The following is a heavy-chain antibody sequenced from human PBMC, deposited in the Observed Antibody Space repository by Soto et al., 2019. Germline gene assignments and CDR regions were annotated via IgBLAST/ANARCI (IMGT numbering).Heavy chain of an antibody. CDR1: GYSISSGYY. CDR3: ARVRPWVPYYYDSSPYTFENWFDP. Sequence: PSETLSLTCAVSGYSISSGYYRGWLRQPPGKGLEWFGSIYHGGSTYYTPSLNSRVTLSIDMTNNHVSLILYSVTAADTAVYYCARVRPWVPYYYDSSPYTFENWFDPWGQGTLVTVSS. D-gene: IGHD3-22*01. CDR2: IYHGGST. V-gene: IGHV4-38-2*01. J-gene: IGHJ5*02.